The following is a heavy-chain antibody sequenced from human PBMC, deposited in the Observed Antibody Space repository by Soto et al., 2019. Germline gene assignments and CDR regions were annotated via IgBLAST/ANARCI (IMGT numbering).Heavy chain of an antibody. D-gene: IGHD3-16*01. CDR2: IYHSGST. CDR3: ARDGGRYFDY. V-gene: IGHV4-4*02. CDR1: GGSISSNNW. J-gene: IGHJ4*02. Sequence: QVQLQESGPGLVKPSETLSLTCAVSGGSISSNNWWSWVRQPPGKGLEWIGEIYHSGSTNYNPSLKSRVTISVDKSTNQFFLKMSSVTAADTAVYYCARDGGRYFDYWGQGTLVTVSS.